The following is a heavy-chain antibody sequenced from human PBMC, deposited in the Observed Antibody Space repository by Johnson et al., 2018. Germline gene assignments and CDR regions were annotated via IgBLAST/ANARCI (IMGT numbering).Heavy chain of an antibody. CDR1: GFTFTSSW. CDR3: ARGNSLAS. Sequence: VQLVESGGGLVQPGGSLRLSCAVSGFTFTSSWMSWVRQAPGKGLEWVANINQDGSETHYVDSGRGRFSISRDNAKNSLYLQMNSLRGEDTAVYYCARGNSLASWAQGTKVTVSS. D-gene: IGHD2/OR15-2a*01. J-gene: IGHJ3*01. V-gene: IGHV3-7*01. CDR2: INQDGSET.